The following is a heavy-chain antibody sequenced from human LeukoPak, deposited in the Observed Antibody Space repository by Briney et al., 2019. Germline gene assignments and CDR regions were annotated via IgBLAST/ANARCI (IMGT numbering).Heavy chain of an antibody. Sequence: GTSLRLSCAASGFTFNTYAMHWVRQAPGKGLEWVAVISYDGSGKYYTDSVKGRFTISRDNSENTLYLQMNSLRPEDSAVYYCAREHERGSGDNWAINRFDPWGQGTLVTVSS. V-gene: IGHV3-30*04. J-gene: IGHJ5*02. D-gene: IGHD3-10*01. CDR1: GFTFNTYA. CDR3: AREHERGSGDNWAINRFDP. CDR2: ISYDGSGK.